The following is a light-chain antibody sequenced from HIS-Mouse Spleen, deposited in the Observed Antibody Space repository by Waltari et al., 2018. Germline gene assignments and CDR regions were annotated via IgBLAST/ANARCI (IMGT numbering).Light chain of an antibody. V-gene: IGLV3-21*03. CDR2: DDS. CDR3: QVWDSSSDHYV. CDR1: NLGSKS. J-gene: IGLJ1*01. Sequence: SYVLTQPPAVSVAPGKTARITCGGNNLGSKSGHWYQQKPGQAPVLVVYDDSDRPSGIPERFSGSNSGNTATLTISRVEAGDEADYYCQVWDSSSDHYVFGTGTKVTVL.